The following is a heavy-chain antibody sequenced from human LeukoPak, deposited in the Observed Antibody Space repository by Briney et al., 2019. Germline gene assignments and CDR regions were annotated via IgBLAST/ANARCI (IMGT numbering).Heavy chain of an antibody. V-gene: IGHV3-23*01. J-gene: IGHJ4*02. D-gene: IGHD3-16*01. Sequence: GGSLRLSCAASGFTFSSYAMSWVRQAPGKGLERVSTMTGSGGTTYYADSVKGRFTISRDNSKNTLYLQMNSLRAEDTAVYYCAKLGLKLGGDYWGQGTLVTVSS. CDR2: MTGSGGTT. CDR3: AKLGLKLGGDY. CDR1: GFTFSSYA.